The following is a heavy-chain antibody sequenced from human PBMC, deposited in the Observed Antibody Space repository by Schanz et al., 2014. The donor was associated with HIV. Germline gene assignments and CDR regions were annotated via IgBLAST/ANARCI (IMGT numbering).Heavy chain of an antibody. CDR3: ASGRRSGIGWRMDV. V-gene: IGHV1-69*01. CDR1: GDSFSNLG. CDR2: IIPLFGAT. Sequence: QVQLVQSGAEVKMPGSSVKISCKASGDSFSNLGINWVRQAPGQGLEWMGGIIPLFGATNYAPKFQDRVTIIADEAASTAYMELNSLRSKDTAVYYCASGRRSGIGWRMDVWGQGTTVSVSS. J-gene: IGHJ6*02. D-gene: IGHD6-19*01.